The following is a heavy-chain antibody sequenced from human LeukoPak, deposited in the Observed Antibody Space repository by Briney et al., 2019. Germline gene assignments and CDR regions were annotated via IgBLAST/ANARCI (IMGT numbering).Heavy chain of an antibody. J-gene: IGHJ4*02. D-gene: IGHD2-8*01. Sequence: GGSLRLSCAASRFTFSRYGMHWVRQAPGKGLEWVAFIRYDGYNKYYADSVKGRFTISRDNSKNSLYLQMNSLRAEDTAVYYCARALIGYYFDYWGQGTLVTVSS. V-gene: IGHV3-30*02. CDR3: ARALIGYYFDY. CDR1: RFTFSRYG. CDR2: IRYDGYNK.